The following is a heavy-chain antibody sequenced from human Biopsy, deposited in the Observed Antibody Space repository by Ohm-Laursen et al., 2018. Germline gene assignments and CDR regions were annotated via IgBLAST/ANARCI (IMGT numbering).Heavy chain of an antibody. J-gene: IGHJ4*02. V-gene: IGHV4-59*02. CDR2: ISYTGYT. D-gene: IGHD4-23*01. CDR3: ARGSNDFGGLYFPR. CDR1: GDSVTKYY. Sequence: SETLSLTCPVSGDSVTKYYWSWIRQPPGKGLEWIGHISYTGYTSYNASLKSRVTISVDTSRNHFSLRLSSLTAADTAVYYCARGSNDFGGLYFPRWGQGTLLTVSS.